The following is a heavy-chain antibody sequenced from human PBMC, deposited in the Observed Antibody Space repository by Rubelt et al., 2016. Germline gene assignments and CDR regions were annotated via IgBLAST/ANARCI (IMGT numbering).Heavy chain of an antibody. CDR3: ARGLARAAAAPRRLWFDP. J-gene: IGHJ5*02. D-gene: IGHD6-13*01. CDR1: GGSFSGYY. CDR2: INHSGST. Sequence: QVQLQQWGAGLLKPSETLSLTCAVYGGSFSGYYWSWIRQPPGKGLEWIGEINHSGSTNYNPSLKSRVTRSCDTAKNRWSRKLRSVTAAETAVYYGARGLARAAAAPRRLWFDPWGQGTLVTVSS. V-gene: IGHV4-34*01.